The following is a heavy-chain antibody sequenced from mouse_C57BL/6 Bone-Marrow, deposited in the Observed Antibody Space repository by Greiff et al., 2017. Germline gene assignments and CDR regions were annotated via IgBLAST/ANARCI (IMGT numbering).Heavy chain of an antibody. Sequence: QVQLQQPGAELVRPGTSVKLSCKASGYTFTSYWMHWVKQRPGQGLEWIGVIDPSDSYTNYNQKFKGKATLTVDTSSSTAYMQLSSLTSEDPAVYYCARNYGVAYWGQGTLVTVSA. CDR3: ARNYGVAY. V-gene: IGHV1-59*01. CDR2: IDPSDSYT. J-gene: IGHJ3*01. D-gene: IGHD1-1*01. CDR1: GYTFTSYW.